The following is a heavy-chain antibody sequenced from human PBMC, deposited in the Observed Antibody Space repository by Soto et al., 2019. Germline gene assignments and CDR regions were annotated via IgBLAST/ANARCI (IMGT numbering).Heavy chain of an antibody. V-gene: IGHV3-43*01. CDR3: AKDQAVAGAYYYYYGMDV. J-gene: IGHJ6*02. CDR2: ISWDGGST. Sequence: EVQLVESGGVVVQPGGSLRLSCAASGFTFDDYTMHWVRQAPGKGLEWVSLISWDGGSTYYADSVKGRFTISRDNSKNSLYLQMNSLRTEDTALYYCAKDQAVAGAYYYYYGMDVWGQGTTVTVSS. D-gene: IGHD6-19*01. CDR1: GFTFDDYT.